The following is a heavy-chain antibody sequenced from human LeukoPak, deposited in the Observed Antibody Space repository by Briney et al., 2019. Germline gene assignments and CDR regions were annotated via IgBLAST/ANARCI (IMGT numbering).Heavy chain of an antibody. D-gene: IGHD4-17*01. CDR2: INTDGRST. J-gene: IGHJ5*02. Sequence: PGGSLRLSCAASGFTLSRYWMHWVRQAPGKGLVWVSRINTDGRSTTYADSVRGRFTISRDSAKSSLYLQMNSLRAEDTAVYYCARSGDYGWFDPWGQGTLVTVSS. CDR3: ARSGDYGWFDP. CDR1: GFTLSRYW. V-gene: IGHV3-74*01.